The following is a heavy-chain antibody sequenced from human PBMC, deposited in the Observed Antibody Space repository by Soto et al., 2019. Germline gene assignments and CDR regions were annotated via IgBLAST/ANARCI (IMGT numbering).Heavy chain of an antibody. CDR3: AAMIVVVMSTDY. J-gene: IGHJ4*02. CDR1: GGSISSGDYY. D-gene: IGHD3-22*01. Sequence: SETLSLTCTVSGGSISSGDYYWSWIRQPPGKGLEWIGYIYYSGSTYYNPSLKSRVTISVDTSKNQFSLKLSSVTAADTAVYYCAAMIVVVMSTDYWGQGTLVTVSS. V-gene: IGHV4-30-4*01. CDR2: IYYSGST.